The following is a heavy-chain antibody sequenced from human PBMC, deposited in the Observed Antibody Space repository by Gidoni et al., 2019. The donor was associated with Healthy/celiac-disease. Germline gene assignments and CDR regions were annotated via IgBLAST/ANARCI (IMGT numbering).Heavy chain of an antibody. J-gene: IGHJ4*02. CDR1: GFSLSTSGVG. D-gene: IGHD3-16*01. V-gene: IGHV2-5*02. Sequence: QITLQESGPTLVKPTQTLTLTCTFAGFSLSTSGVGVGWIRQPPGKALEWLALIYWDDDKRYSPSLKSRLTITKDTSKNQVVLTMTNMDPVDTATYYCAHRYAEDYIWGRRGYFDYWGQGTLVTVSS. CDR2: IYWDDDK. CDR3: AHRYAEDYIWGRRGYFDY.